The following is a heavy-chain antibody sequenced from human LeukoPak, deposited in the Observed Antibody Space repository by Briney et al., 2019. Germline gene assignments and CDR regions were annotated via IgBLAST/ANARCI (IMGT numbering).Heavy chain of an antibody. CDR1: GGSISSYY. V-gene: IGHV4-59*01. Sequence: PSETLSLTCTVSGGSISSYYWSWIRLPPGKGLEWIGYLSKSGNTNYSPSLKSRVTIFGDTSKNQFFLKLSSVTAADTAVYYCARGRSLYFDYWGQGTLVTVSS. J-gene: IGHJ4*02. CDR2: LSKSGNT. CDR3: ARGRSLYFDY.